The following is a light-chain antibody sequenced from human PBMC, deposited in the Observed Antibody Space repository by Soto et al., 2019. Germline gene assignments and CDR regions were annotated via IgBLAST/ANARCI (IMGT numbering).Light chain of an antibody. J-gene: IGKJ1*01. Sequence: DIQMTQSPSTLPASVGDRVTITCRASQSISIWLAWYQQKPGKAPKILIYKASSLESGVPSRFIGSGSGTEFTLTISSLQPDDFATYYCQQYSTYTPRTFGQGTKVEIK. CDR3: QQYSTYTPRT. CDR2: KAS. V-gene: IGKV1-5*03. CDR1: QSISIW.